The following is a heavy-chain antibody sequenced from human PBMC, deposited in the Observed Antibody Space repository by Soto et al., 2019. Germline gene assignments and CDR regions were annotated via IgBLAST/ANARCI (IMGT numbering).Heavy chain of an antibody. CDR1: GYTFTSYA. V-gene: IGHV1-3*01. CDR2: INAGNGNT. Sequence: ASVKVSCKASGYTFTSYAMHWVRQAPGQRLEWMGWINAGNGNTKYSQKFQGRVTITRDTSASTAYMELSSLRSEDTAVYYCARLSWIQLEYYFDYWGQGTLVTVSS. J-gene: IGHJ4*02. CDR3: ARLSWIQLEYYFDY. D-gene: IGHD5-18*01.